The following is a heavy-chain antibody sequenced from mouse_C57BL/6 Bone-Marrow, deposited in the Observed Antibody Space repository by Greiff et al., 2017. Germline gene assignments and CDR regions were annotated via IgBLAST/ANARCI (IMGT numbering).Heavy chain of an antibody. CDR3: TRYNYYGSSYAWCAY. Sequence: VQLQQSGTVLARPGASVKMSCKTSGYTFTSYWMHWVKQRPGQGLEWIGAIYPGNSDTSYNQKFKGKAKLTAVTSASTAYMELSSLTNEDSAVYYCTRYNYYGSSYAWCAYWGQGTLVTVSA. CDR1: GYTFTSYW. J-gene: IGHJ3*01. V-gene: IGHV1-5*01. CDR2: IYPGNSDT. D-gene: IGHD1-1*01.